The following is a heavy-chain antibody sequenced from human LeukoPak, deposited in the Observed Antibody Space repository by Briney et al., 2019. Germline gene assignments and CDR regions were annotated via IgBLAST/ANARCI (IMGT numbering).Heavy chain of an antibody. CDR1: GGSISSYY. CDR2: IYYSGST. J-gene: IGHJ3*02. Sequence: SETLSLTRTVSGGSISSYYWSWIRQPPGKGLEWIGYIYYSGSTNYNPSLKSRVTISVDTSKNQFSLKLSSVTAADTAVYYCARVYGDYDHAFDIWGQGTMVTVSS. V-gene: IGHV4-59*01. CDR3: ARVYGDYDHAFDI. D-gene: IGHD4-17*01.